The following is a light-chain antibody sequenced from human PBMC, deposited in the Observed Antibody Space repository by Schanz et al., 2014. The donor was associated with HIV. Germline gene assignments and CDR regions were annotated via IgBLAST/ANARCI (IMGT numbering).Light chain of an antibody. CDR2: GAS. J-gene: IGKJ4*01. Sequence: EIVLTQSPGTLSLSPGERATLSCRASHSVSSTYLAWYQQKPGQAPRLLIYGASSRATGIPDRFSGSGSGTDFTLTISSLEPEDFAVYYCQQRSNWSLTFGGGTKVEIK. CDR3: QQRSNWSLT. V-gene: IGKV3D-20*02. CDR1: HSVSSTY.